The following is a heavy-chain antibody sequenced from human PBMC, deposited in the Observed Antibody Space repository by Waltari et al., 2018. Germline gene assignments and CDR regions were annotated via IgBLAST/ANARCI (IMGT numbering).Heavy chain of an antibody. CDR3: ARDVGYYDSSGYPIDY. CDR2: ISSSSSTI. CDR1: GFTFSSYS. V-gene: IGHV3-48*04. J-gene: IGHJ4*02. Sequence: EVQLVESGGGLVQPGGSLRLSCAASGFTFSSYSMNWVRQAPGKGLEWVSYISSSSSTIYYADSVKGRFTISRDNAKNSLCLQMDSLRAEDTAVYYCARDVGYYDSSGYPIDYWGQGTLVTVSS. D-gene: IGHD3-22*01.